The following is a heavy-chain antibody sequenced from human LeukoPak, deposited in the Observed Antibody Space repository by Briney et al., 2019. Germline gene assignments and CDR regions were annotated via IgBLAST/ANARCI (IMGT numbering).Heavy chain of an antibody. CDR2: IIPLFGTT. CDR1: GYTFTSYD. CDR3: ATRGYSGAVPQGGYYYYYHIDV. J-gene: IGHJ6*03. V-gene: IGHV1-69*06. D-gene: IGHD5-12*01. Sequence: SVKVSCKASGYTFTSYDINWVRQATGQGLQWMGGIIPLFGTTNYAQRFQGRVTITADKSTNTAYMELSSLRSEDTAVYYCATRGYSGAVPQGGYYYYYHIDVWGTGTTVTVSS.